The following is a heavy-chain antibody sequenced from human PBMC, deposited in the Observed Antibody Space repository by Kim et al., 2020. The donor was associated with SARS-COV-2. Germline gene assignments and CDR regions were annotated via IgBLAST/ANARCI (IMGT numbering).Heavy chain of an antibody. V-gene: IGHV1-8*01. J-gene: IGHJ6*02. CDR2: MNPNSGNT. CDR3: ARGFSSGWYLGRNYYGMDV. D-gene: IGHD6-19*01. Sequence: ASVKVSCKASGYTFTSYDINWVRQATGQGLEWMGWMNPNSGNTGYAQKFQGRVTMTRNTSISTAYMELSSLRSEDTAVYYCARGFSSGWYLGRNYYGMDVWGQGTTVTVSS. CDR1: GYTFTSYD.